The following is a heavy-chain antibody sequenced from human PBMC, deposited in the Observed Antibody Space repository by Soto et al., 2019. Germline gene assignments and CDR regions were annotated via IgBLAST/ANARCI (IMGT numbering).Heavy chain of an antibody. J-gene: IGHJ6*03. CDR3: VRGSGGVLEGNYYMDV. Sequence: GGSLRLSCAASGFTFSSYSMNWVRQAPGKGLEWVSYISSSSSAIYYADSAKGRFTISRDNAKKSLYLQMNSLRAEDTAVYYCVRGSGGVLEGNYYMDVWGKGTTVTVSS. CDR1: GFTFSSYS. V-gene: IGHV3-48*01. D-gene: IGHD3-10*01. CDR2: ISSSSSAI.